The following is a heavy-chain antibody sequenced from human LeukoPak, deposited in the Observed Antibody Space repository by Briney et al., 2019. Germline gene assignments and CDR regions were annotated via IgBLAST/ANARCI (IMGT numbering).Heavy chain of an antibody. CDR1: GGSISSGSYY. CDR3: ASWEVVPAAMRDY. J-gene: IGHJ4*02. CDR2: IYTSGST. Sequence: PSQTLSLTCTVSGGSISSGSYYWSWIRQPAGKGLEWIGRIYTSGSTNYNPSLKSRVTISVDTSKNQFSLKLSSVTAADTAVYYCASWEVVPAAMRDYWGQGTLVTVSS. V-gene: IGHV4-61*02. D-gene: IGHD2-2*01.